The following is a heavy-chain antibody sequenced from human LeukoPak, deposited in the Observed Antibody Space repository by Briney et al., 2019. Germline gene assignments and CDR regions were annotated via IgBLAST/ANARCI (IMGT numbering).Heavy chain of an antibody. CDR2: IYYTET. Sequence: SETLSLTCTVSGGSVSDYYWSWIRQSPGKGLEWIGYIYYTETSYNPSLKSRVTISVDTSKNQFSLKLSSVTAADTSVYYCAKVIVGAGFDYWGQGTLVTVSS. CDR3: AKVIVGAGFDY. D-gene: IGHD1-26*01. J-gene: IGHJ4*02. V-gene: IGHV4-59*02. CDR1: GGSVSDYY.